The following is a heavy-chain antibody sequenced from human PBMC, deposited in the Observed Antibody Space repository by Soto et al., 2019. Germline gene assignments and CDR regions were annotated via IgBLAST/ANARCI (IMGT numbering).Heavy chain of an antibody. CDR1: GGSISSGDYC. CDR2: IYYSGST. Sequence: SETLSLTCTVSGGSISSGDYCWTWIRQYPGKGLEWIGYIYYSGSTYYNPSLKSRITVSIDTSKNQFSLNLNSVTAADTAMYYCARGRRYSSSWYWFDPWGQGTQVTVSS. CDR3: ARGRRYSSSWYWFDP. D-gene: IGHD6-13*01. J-gene: IGHJ5*02. V-gene: IGHV4-31*03.